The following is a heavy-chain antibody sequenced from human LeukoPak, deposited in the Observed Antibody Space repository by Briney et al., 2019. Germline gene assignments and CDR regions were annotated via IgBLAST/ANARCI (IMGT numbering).Heavy chain of an antibody. CDR3: ARGYYSNYYYYYMGV. Sequence: SETLSLTCTVSGGSISGFYRSWIRQPPGKGLEWIGEINHSGSTNYNPSLMSRVTISVDTSKNQFSLKLSSVTAADTAVYYCARGYYSNYYYYYMGVWGKGTTVTVSS. D-gene: IGHD4-11*01. CDR2: INHSGST. CDR1: GGSISGFY. J-gene: IGHJ6*03. V-gene: IGHV4-34*01.